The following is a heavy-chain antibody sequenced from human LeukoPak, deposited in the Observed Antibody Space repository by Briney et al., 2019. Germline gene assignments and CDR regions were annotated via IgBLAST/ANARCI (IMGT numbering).Heavy chain of an antibody. CDR1: GFTFSSYA. D-gene: IGHD6-13*01. Sequence: SGRSLRLSCAASGFTFSSYALSWVRQAPGKGLEWVSGISGSGGSAHYADSVKGRFTISRDNSKNTLYLEMNSLRAEDTAVYYCAKDRDSSSWYLGSCFGDYWGQGTLVTVSS. J-gene: IGHJ4*02. CDR2: ISGSGGSA. CDR3: AKDRDSSSWYLGSCFGDY. V-gene: IGHV3-23*01.